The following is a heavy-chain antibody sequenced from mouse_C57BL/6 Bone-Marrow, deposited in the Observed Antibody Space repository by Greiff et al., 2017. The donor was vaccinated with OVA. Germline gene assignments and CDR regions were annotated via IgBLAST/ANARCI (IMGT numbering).Heavy chain of an antibody. D-gene: IGHD4-1*01. CDR2: IDPSDSYT. Sequence: QVQLQQPGAELVMPGASVKLSCKASGYTFTSYWMHWVKQRPGQGLEWIGEIDPSDSYTNYNQKFKGKSTLTVDKSSSTAYMQLSSLTSEDSAVYYCARWEYYFDYWGQGTTLTVSS. CDR1: GYTFTSYW. CDR3: ARWEYYFDY. J-gene: IGHJ2*01. V-gene: IGHV1-69*01.